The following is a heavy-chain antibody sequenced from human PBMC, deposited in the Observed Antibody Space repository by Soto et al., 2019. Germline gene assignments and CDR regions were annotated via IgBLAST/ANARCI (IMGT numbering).Heavy chain of an antibody. CDR2: INAGNGNI. CDR1: GYTFTTFA. V-gene: IGHV1-3*01. Sequence: ASVKVSCKASGYTFTTFAMHWVRQAPGQGLEWMGYINAGNGNIKYSQKFQDRVTITRDTSARTVYMELSSLTSEDTATYYCARLRVDIWSASFFDYWGQGTLVTV. D-gene: IGHD3-3*01. CDR3: ARLRVDIWSASFFDY. J-gene: IGHJ4*02.